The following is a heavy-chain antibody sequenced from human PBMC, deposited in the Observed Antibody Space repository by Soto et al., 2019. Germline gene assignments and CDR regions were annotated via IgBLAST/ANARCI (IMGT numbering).Heavy chain of an antibody. CDR2: INHSGST. V-gene: IGHV4-34*01. CDR1: GGSFSGYY. Sequence: LSETLSLTCAVYGGSFSGYYWSWIRQPPGKGLEWIGEINHSGSTNYNPSLKSRVTISVDTSKNQFSLKLSSVTAADTAVYYCARFVLISLRKHFYHYGMVVPGPAPTLTVSS. CDR3: ARFVLISLRKHFYHYGMVV. J-gene: IGHJ6*02. D-gene: IGHD3-10*01.